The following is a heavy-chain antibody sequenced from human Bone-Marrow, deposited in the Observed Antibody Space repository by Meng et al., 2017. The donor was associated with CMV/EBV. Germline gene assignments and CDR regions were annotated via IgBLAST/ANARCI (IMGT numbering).Heavy chain of an antibody. V-gene: IGHV3-21*01. CDR3: ARHRYSNYEGGYGMYV. D-gene: IGHD4-11*01. CDR2: ISSSSSYI. CDR1: GFTFSSYS. Sequence: GESLKISCAASGFTFSSYSMNWVRQAPGKGLEWVSSISSSSSYIYYADSVKGRFTISRDNAKNSLYLQMNSLRAEDTAVYYCARHRYSNYEGGYGMYVWGQATTATVSS. J-gene: IGHJ6*01.